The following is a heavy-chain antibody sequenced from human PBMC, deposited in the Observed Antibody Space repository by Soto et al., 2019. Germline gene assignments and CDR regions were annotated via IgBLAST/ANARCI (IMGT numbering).Heavy chain of an antibody. J-gene: IGHJ4*02. D-gene: IGHD3-22*01. Sequence: GGSLRLSCTASGFTFGDYAMSWFRQAPGKGLEWVGFIRSKAYGGTTEYAASVKGRFTISRDDSKSIAYLQMNSLKTEDTAVYYCTRDPYYYDSSGYYRVFDYWGQGTLVTV. CDR3: TRDPYYYDSSGYYRVFDY. CDR1: GFTFGDYA. V-gene: IGHV3-49*03. CDR2: IRSKAYGGTT.